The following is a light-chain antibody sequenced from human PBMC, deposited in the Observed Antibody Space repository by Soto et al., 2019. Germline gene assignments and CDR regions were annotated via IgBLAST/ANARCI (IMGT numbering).Light chain of an antibody. CDR2: GAS. V-gene: IGKV3D-20*02. CDR3: QQRSSWPIT. Sequence: EIGMTQSPATLSVSPGEGATLSCRASQSVSNNYLAWYQQKPGQAPRLLIYGASNRATGIPDRFSGSGSGTDFTLTISRLEPEDFAVYYCQQRSSWPITFGQGTRPAI. CDR1: QSVSNNY. J-gene: IGKJ5*01.